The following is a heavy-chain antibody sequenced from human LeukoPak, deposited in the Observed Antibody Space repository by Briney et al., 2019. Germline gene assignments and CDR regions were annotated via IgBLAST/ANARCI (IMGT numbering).Heavy chain of an antibody. CDR1: GFTFSSYS. J-gene: IGHJ6*03. D-gene: IGHD6-19*01. Sequence: GGSLRLSCAASGFTFSSYSMNWVRQAPGKGLEWVSSISSSSSYIYYADSVKGRFTISRDNAKNSLYLQMNSLRAEDTAVYYCARGTGLLSYSSGPLRHYYMDVWGKGTTVTISS. CDR2: ISSSSSYI. CDR3: ARGTGLLSYSSGPLRHYYMDV. V-gene: IGHV3-21*01.